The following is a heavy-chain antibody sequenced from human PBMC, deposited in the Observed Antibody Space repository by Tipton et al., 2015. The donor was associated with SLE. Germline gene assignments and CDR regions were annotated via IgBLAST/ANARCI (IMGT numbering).Heavy chain of an antibody. D-gene: IGHD3-3*01. V-gene: IGHV4-34*01. Sequence: TLSLTCAVYGGSFSGYYWSWIRQPPGKGLEWIGEINHSGSTNYNPSLKSRVTISIDTSKNQFSLKLSSVTAADTSVYYCARGKDYDFWSGYYRWDASDIWGQGTMVTVSS. J-gene: IGHJ3*02. CDR2: INHSGST. CDR1: GGSFSGYY. CDR3: ARGKDYDFWSGYYRWDASDI.